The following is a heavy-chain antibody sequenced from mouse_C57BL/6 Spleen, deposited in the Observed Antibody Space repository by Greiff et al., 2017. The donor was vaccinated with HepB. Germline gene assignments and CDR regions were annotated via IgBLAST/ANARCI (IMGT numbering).Heavy chain of an antibody. CDR1: GFSLTSYG. D-gene: IGHD2-4*01. CDR2: IWSGGST. V-gene: IGHV2-2*01. Sequence: QVQLKQSGPGLVQPSQSLSITCTVSGFSLTSYGVHWVRQSPGKGLEWLGVIWSGGSTDYNAAFISRLSISKDNSKSQVFFKMNSLQADDTAIYYCARNMITTGRQYYYAMDYWGQGTSVTVSS. J-gene: IGHJ4*01. CDR3: ARNMITTGRQYYYAMDY.